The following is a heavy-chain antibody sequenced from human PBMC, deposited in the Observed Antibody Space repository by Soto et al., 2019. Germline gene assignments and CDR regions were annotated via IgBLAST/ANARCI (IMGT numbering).Heavy chain of an antibody. CDR1: GGSISSGGYS. CDR2: IYHSGTT. Sequence: QLQLQESGSGLVKPSQTLSLTCAVSGGSISSGGYSWSWIRQPPGKGLEWIGYIYHSGTTYYNPSLKSRVTISVDRSKNQFSLKLSSVTAADTAVYYCARAHYGDYGYGMDVWGQGSTVTVSS. D-gene: IGHD4-17*01. J-gene: IGHJ6*02. CDR3: ARAHYGDYGYGMDV. V-gene: IGHV4-30-2*01.